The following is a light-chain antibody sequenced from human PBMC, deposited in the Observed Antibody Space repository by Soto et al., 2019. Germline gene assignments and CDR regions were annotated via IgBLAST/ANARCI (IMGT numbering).Light chain of an antibody. Sequence: DIQLTQSPSFLSASVGDRVTITCRASENINSFLAWYQQQPGKAPKLLIHTASTLQGGVPSRFSGSGVGTEFTLTNSSLQPVDFATYYCQQRHDYPITFGQGTRLEIK. CDR3: QQRHDYPIT. CDR2: TAS. V-gene: IGKV1-9*01. CDR1: ENINSF. J-gene: IGKJ5*01.